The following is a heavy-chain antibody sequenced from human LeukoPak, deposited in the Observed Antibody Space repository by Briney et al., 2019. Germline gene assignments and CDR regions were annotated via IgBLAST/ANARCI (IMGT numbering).Heavy chain of an antibody. V-gene: IGHV3-30*02. CDR3: AKDSYYYDSSGYYGYYFDY. D-gene: IGHD3-22*01. J-gene: IGHJ4*02. CDR1: GFTFSSYG. CDR2: IRYDGSNK. Sequence: GGSLRLSCAASGFTFSSYGMHWVRQAPGKGLEWVAFIRYDGSNKYYADSVKGRFTISRDNSKNTLYLQMNSLRAEDTAVYYCAKDSYYYDSSGYYGYYFDYWGQGTLVTVSS.